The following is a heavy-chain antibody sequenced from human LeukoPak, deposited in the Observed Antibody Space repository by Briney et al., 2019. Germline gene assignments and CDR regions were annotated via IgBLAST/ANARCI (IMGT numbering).Heavy chain of an antibody. D-gene: IGHD2-2*01. Sequence: ASETLSLTCAVYGGSFSGYYWSWIRQPPGKGLEWIGEINHSGSTNYNPSLKSRVTISVDTSKNQFPLKLSSVTAADTAVYYCARARAGYCSSTSCYPYYYYGMDVWGQGTTVTVSS. CDR1: GGSFSGYY. V-gene: IGHV4-34*01. CDR2: INHSGST. CDR3: ARARAGYCSSTSCYPYYYYGMDV. J-gene: IGHJ6*02.